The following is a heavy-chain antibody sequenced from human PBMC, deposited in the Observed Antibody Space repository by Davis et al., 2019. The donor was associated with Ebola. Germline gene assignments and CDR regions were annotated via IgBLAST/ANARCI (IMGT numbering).Heavy chain of an antibody. D-gene: IGHD1-1*01. CDR1: GYTFTSYG. CDR3: SRAQFPTTSDH. CDR2: ISAYNGNT. V-gene: IGHV1-18*04. J-gene: IGHJ4*02. Sequence: AASVKVSCKASGYTFTSYGISWVRQAPGQGLEWMGWISAYNGNTNYAQKLQGRVTMTTDTSTSTAYMEAGSLRSDDTAVYYCSRAQFPTTSDHWGQGTLVTVSS.